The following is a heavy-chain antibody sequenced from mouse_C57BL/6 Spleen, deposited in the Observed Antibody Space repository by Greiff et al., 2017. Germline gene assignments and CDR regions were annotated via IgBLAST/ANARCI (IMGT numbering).Heavy chain of an antibody. J-gene: IGHJ1*03. CDR3: ARVPAYSYFDV. Sequence: QVQLQQPGAELVMPGASVKLSCKASGYTFTSYWMHWVKQRPGQGLEWIGEIDPSDSYTNYNQKLKGKSTLTVDKSSSTAYMQLSSLTSEDSAVYYCARVPAYSYFDVWGTGTTVTVSS. V-gene: IGHV1-69*01. CDR1: GYTFTSYW. CDR2: IDPSDSYT.